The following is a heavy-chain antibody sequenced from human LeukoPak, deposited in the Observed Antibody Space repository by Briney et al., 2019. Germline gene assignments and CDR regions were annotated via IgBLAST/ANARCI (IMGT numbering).Heavy chain of an antibody. J-gene: IGHJ4*02. Sequence: GASVKVSRKASGYTFTSYGISWVRQAPGQGLGWMGWISAYNGNTNYAQKLQGRVTMTTDTSTSTAYMELRSLRSDDTAVYYCARITVPTPFDYWGRGTLVTVSS. CDR2: ISAYNGNT. CDR3: ARITVPTPFDY. CDR1: GYTFTSYG. V-gene: IGHV1-18*01. D-gene: IGHD4-17*01.